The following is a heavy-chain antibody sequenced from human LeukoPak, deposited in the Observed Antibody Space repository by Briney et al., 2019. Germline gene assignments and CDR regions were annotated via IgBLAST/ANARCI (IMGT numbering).Heavy chain of an antibody. D-gene: IGHD5-18*01. Sequence: PGGSLRLSCAASGFTFSSYSMNWVRQAPGKGLEWVSSISSSSSYIYYADSVKGRFTISRDNAKNSLYLQMNSLRAEDTAVYYCARDFRGYSYGSDYWGQGTLVTVSS. J-gene: IGHJ4*02. V-gene: IGHV3-21*01. CDR3: ARDFRGYSYGSDY. CDR1: GFTFSSYS. CDR2: ISSSSSYI.